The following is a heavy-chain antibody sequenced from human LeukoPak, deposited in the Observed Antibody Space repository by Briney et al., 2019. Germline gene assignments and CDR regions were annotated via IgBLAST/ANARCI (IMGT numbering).Heavy chain of an antibody. D-gene: IGHD2/OR15-2a*01. Sequence: GGSLRLSCAASGFTYSNYAMSWVRQAPGKGLEWVSAITGSDGTTYYADSVKGRFTISRDNSKNTLYLQMNSLRAEDTAVYYCAKDLSPAPLPKNNWFDPWGQGTLVTVSS. J-gene: IGHJ5*02. CDR2: ITGSDGTT. CDR3: AKDLSPAPLPKNNWFDP. V-gene: IGHV3-23*01. CDR1: GFTYSNYA.